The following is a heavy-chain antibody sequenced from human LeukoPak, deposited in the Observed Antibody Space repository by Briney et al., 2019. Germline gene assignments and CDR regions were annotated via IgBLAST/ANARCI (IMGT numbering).Heavy chain of an antibody. V-gene: IGHV4-30-4*01. D-gene: IGHD3-22*01. CDR3: ARGGSSGYYYG. J-gene: IGHJ4*02. Sequence: PSETLSLTCTVSGGSISSGDYYWSWIRQPPGKGLEWIGYIYYSGSTYYNPSLKSRVTISVDTSKNQFSLKLSSVTAADTAVYYCARGGSSGYYYGWGQGTLVTVSS. CDR2: IYYSGST. CDR1: GGSISSGDYY.